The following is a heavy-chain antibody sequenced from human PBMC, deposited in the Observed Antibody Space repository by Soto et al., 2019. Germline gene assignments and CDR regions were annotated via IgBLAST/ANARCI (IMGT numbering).Heavy chain of an antibody. CDR3: ARERRGGNSGYYLDY. J-gene: IGHJ4*02. V-gene: IGHV3-30-3*01. CDR1: GFTFSNYA. CDR2: ISSDGNNK. D-gene: IGHD2-21*02. Sequence: QVQLVESGGGVVHPGRSLRLSCAASGFTFSNYAMLWVRQSPGKGLEWVTVISSDGNNKYYADSVKGRFTISRDNSKNTLYLQVISLRAEDTAVYYCARERRGGNSGYYLDYWGQGTLVTVSS.